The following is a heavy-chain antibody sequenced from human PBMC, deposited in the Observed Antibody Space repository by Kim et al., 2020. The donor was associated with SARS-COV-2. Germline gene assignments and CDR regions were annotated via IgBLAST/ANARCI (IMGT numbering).Heavy chain of an antibody. CDR1: GFTFSSYG. CDR3: AKDSEIWFGEEIMDV. D-gene: IGHD3-10*01. Sequence: GGSLRLSCAASGFTFSSYGMHWVRQAPGKGLEWVAVISYDGSNKYYADSVKGRFTISRDNSKNTLYLQMNSLRAEDTAVYYCAKDSEIWFGEEIMDVWGQGTTVTVSS. J-gene: IGHJ6*02. CDR2: ISYDGSNK. V-gene: IGHV3-30*18.